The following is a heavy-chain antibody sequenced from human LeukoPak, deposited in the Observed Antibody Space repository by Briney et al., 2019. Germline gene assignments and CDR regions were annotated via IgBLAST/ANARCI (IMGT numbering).Heavy chain of an antibody. D-gene: IGHD6-6*01. J-gene: IGHJ4*02. Sequence: QPGGSLRLSCVASGFTFSRHWMAWVRQAPGKGLEWVANIKKDGREIYYMDSVKGRFTISRDNAKNSLYLQMNSLRAEDTAVYYCARRYSTSSVEDFDYWGQGTLVTVPS. V-gene: IGHV3-7*01. CDR1: GFTFSRHW. CDR2: IKKDGREI. CDR3: ARRYSTSSVEDFDY.